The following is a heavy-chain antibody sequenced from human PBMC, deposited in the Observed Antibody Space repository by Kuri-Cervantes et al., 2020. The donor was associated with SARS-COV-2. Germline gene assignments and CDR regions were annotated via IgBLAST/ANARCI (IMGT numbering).Heavy chain of an antibody. J-gene: IGHJ6*02. Sequence: ASVKVSCKASGYTFTSYAMHWVRQAPGQRLEWMGWINAGNGNTKYSQKFQGRVNITRDTSASTAYMELSSLRSEDTAVYYCARDHPYSNYDYYYYGMDVWGQGTTVTVSS. V-gene: IGHV1-3*01. CDR1: GYTFTSYA. D-gene: IGHD4-11*01. CDR2: INAGNGNT. CDR3: ARDHPYSNYDYYYYGMDV.